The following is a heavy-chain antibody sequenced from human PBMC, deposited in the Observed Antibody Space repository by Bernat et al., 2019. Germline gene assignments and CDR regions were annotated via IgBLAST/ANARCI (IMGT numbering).Heavy chain of an antibody. CDR2: IWYDGSNK. CDR1: GFTFSSYG. CDR3: ARDRRYYYGSGSYYNWFDP. V-gene: IGHV3-33*01. D-gene: IGHD3-10*01. J-gene: IGHJ5*02. Sequence: QVQLVESGGGVVQPGRSLRLSCAASGFTFSSYGMHWVRQAPGKGLEWVAVIWYDGSNKYYADSVKGRFTISRDNSKNTLYLQMNSLRAEDTAVYYCARDRRYYYGSGSYYNWFDPWGQGTLVTVSS.